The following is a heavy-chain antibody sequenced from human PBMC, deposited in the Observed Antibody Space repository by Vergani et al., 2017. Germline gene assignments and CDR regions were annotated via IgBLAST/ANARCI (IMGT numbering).Heavy chain of an antibody. V-gene: IGHV3-23*04. CDR2: VSGSSATP. CDR3: TKGSRGYTDYFFDY. D-gene: IGHD5-12*01. J-gene: IGHJ4*02. CDR1: GFTFSTYD. Sequence: EVQLVESGGGLVQPGGSLRLSCAASGFTFSTYDMHWVRQAPGKGLEWVSSVSGSSATPYYADSVKGRFIISRDNSKNTLHLQMNSLRADDTAVYYCTKGSRGYTDYFFDYGGQGALATVSS.